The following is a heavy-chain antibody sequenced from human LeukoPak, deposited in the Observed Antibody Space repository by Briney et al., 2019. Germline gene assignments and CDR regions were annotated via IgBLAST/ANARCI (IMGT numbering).Heavy chain of an antibody. CDR1: GGTFSSYA. D-gene: IGHD1-26*01. Sequence: SVKVSCKASGGTFSSYAISWVRQAPGQGLEWMGGIIPIFGTANYAQKFQGRVTITTDESTSTAYMELSSLRSEDTAVYYCARGEQPVTNPRRGLDPWGQGTLVTVSS. CDR2: IIPIFGTA. V-gene: IGHV1-69*05. J-gene: IGHJ5*02. CDR3: ARGEQPVTNPRRGLDP.